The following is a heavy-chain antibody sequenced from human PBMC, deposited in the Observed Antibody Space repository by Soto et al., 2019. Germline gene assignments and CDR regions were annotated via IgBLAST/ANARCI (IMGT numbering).Heavy chain of an antibody. J-gene: IGHJ3*02. CDR3: ASSIAAAGTFAFDI. CDR2: INWNGGST. CDR1: GFTFGDYG. Sequence: GGSLRLSCAASGFTFGDYGMSWVRQAPGKGLEWVSGINWNGGSTGYADSVKGRFTISRDNAKNSLYLQMNSLRAEDTALYYCASSIAAAGTFAFDIWGQGTMVTVSS. V-gene: IGHV3-20*04. D-gene: IGHD6-13*01.